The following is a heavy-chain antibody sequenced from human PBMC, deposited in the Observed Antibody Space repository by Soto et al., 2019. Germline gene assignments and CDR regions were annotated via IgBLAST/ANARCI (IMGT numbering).Heavy chain of an antibody. Sequence: PSETLSLTCTVSGGSISSYYWSWIRQPPGKGLEWIGYIYYSGSTNYNPSLKSRVTISVDTSKNQFSLKLSSVTAADTAVYYCARTRHLGPAEKKKLFHYRGPGTLRTVSS. CDR3: ARTRHLGPAEKKKLFHY. CDR1: GGSISSYY. J-gene: IGHJ4*02. CDR2: IYYSGST. D-gene: IGHD3-16*01. V-gene: IGHV4-59*01.